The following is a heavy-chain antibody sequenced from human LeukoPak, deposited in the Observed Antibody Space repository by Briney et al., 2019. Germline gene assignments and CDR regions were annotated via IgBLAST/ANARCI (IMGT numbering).Heavy chain of an antibody. CDR1: GGSFSGYY. CDR3: ARAYGALGLWAFDI. J-gene: IGHJ3*02. D-gene: IGHD4-17*01. Sequence: TSETLSLTCAVYGGSFSGYYWSWIRQPPGKGLEWIGEVYHTGTTNYNPSLKSRVTISLGTSKNQFSLKLSSVTAADTALYYCARAYGALGLWAFDIWGQGTVVTISS. CDR2: VYHTGTT. V-gene: IGHV4-34*01.